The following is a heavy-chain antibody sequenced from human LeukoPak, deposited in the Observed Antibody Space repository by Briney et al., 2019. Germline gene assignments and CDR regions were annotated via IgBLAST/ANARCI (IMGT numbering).Heavy chain of an antibody. Sequence: ASVKVSCKASGYTFTTYSLFWVRQAPGQGLEWMGWISTNNGYTNYAQKFQGRVTITADESTSTAYMELSSLRSEDTAVYYCARGGCSSTSCYTNWFDPWGQGTLVTVSS. CDR1: GYTFTTYS. CDR3: ARGGCSSTSCYTNWFDP. CDR2: ISTNNGYT. V-gene: IGHV1-18*01. D-gene: IGHD2-2*02. J-gene: IGHJ5*02.